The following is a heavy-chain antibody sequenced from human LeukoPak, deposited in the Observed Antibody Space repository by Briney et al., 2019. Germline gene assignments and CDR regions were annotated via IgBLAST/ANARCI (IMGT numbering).Heavy chain of an antibody. CDR2: IKSKADGETI. V-gene: IGHV3-15*07. CDR1: GYTFTNAW. J-gene: IGHJ4*02. Sequence: PGGSLRLSCAASGYTFTNAWMNWVRQAPGKGLEWVGRIKSKADGETIDYAAPVKGRFTFSRDDSKNMLYLQMNSLKSEDTAVYYCSTLTSRGLSDSWGQGTLVTVSS. D-gene: IGHD1-20*01. CDR3: STLTSRGLSDS.